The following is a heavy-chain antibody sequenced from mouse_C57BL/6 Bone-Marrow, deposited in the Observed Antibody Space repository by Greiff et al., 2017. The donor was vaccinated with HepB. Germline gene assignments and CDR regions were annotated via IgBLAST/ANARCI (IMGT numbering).Heavy chain of an antibody. CDR3: ARRRDYGSSLYYFDY. D-gene: IGHD1-1*01. CDR2: IDPSDSYT. Sequence: QVQLQQSGAELVKPGASVKLSCKASGYTFTSYWMQWVKQRPGQGLEWIGEIDPSDSYTNYNQKFKGKATLTVDTSSSTAYMQLSSLTSEDSAVYYCARRRDYGSSLYYFDYWGQGTTLTVSS. CDR1: GYTFTSYW. V-gene: IGHV1-50*01. J-gene: IGHJ2*01.